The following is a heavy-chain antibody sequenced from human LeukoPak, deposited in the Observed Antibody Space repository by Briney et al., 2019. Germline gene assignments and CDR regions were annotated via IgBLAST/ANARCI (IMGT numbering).Heavy chain of an antibody. D-gene: IGHD5-18*01. Sequence: ASVKVSCKASGGTFSSYAISWVRQAPGQGLEWMGGIIPIFGTANYAQKFQGRVTITADESTSTAYMELSSLRSEDTAVYYCARGRGYSYGPWKSDYFDYWGQGTLVTVSA. V-gene: IGHV1-69*13. CDR2: IIPIFGTA. CDR3: ARGRGYSYGPWKSDYFDY. CDR1: GGTFSSYA. J-gene: IGHJ4*02.